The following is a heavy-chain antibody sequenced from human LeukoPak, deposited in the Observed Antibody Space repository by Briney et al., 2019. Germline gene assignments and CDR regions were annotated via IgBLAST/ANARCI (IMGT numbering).Heavy chain of an antibody. D-gene: IGHD3-22*01. V-gene: IGHV6-1*01. CDR3: ARGTGDSCKD. J-gene: IGHJ4*02. CDR2: TYYRSKWRN. CDR1: GDSVSSNSAS. Sequence: SQTLSLTCAISGDSVSSNSASWNCIRQSPSRGLEWLGRTYYRSKWRNDCAVSVKSRITISPDTSKNQFSLQLNSVTPEDTAVYYCARGTGDSCKDWGLGTLVTVSS.